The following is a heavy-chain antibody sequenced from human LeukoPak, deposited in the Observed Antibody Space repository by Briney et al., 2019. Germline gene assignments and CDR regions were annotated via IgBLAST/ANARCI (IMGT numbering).Heavy chain of an antibody. CDR2: LNWNGGST. D-gene: IGHD3-10*01. Sequence: GSLRLSCAASGFSFDDYVMSWVRQAPGKGLEWVSGLNWNGGSTGYADSVKGRFTISRDNSNNILYLQMNNLRAEDTAVYYCVKDLMRDIWFGESWGQGTLVTVSS. J-gene: IGHJ5*02. CDR3: VKDLMRDIWFGES. V-gene: IGHV3-20*04. CDR1: GFSFDDYV.